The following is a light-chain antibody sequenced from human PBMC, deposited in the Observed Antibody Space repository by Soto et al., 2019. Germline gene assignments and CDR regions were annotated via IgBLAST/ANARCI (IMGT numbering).Light chain of an antibody. CDR1: NSISNY. V-gene: IGKV1-5*01. CDR3: QQYNSYWT. J-gene: IGKJ1*01. CDR2: DAS. Sequence: DVQRIQSPASLSASEGDRVTITCRASNSISNYLNWYQQKPGKAPKLLIYDASSLESGVPSRFSGSGSGTEFTLTISSLQPDDFATYYCQQYNSYWTFGQGTNVDI.